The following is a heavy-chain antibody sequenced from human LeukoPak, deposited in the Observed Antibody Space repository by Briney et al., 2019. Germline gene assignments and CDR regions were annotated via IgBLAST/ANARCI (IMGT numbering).Heavy chain of an antibody. CDR1: GGTFSSYA. CDR2: IIPIFGTA. CDR3: ARGVGDHQRAFRNRNWFDP. J-gene: IGHJ5*02. D-gene: IGHD4-17*01. Sequence: SVKVSCKASGGTFSSYAISWVRQAPGQGLEWMGGIIPIFGTANYAQKFQGRVTITADKSTSTAYMELSSLRSEDTAVYYCARGVGDHQRAFRNRNWFDPWGQGTLVTVSS. V-gene: IGHV1-69*06.